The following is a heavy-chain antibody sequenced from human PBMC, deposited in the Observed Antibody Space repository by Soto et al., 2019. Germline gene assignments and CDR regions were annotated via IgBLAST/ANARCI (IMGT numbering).Heavy chain of an antibody. CDR2: INHSGST. Sequence: SETLSLTCAVYGGSFSGYYWSWIRQPPGKGLEWIGEINHSGSTNYNPSLKSRVTISVDTSKNQFSLKLSSVTAADTAVYYCARWLTSTGADAFDIWGQGTMVNVSS. V-gene: IGHV4-34*01. D-gene: IGHD4-17*01. CDR3: ARWLTSTGADAFDI. CDR1: GGSFSGYY. J-gene: IGHJ3*02.